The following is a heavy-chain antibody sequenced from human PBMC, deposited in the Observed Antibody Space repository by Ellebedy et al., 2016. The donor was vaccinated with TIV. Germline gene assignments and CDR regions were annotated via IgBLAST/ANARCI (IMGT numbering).Heavy chain of an antibody. J-gene: IGHJ6*02. D-gene: IGHD2-8*01. CDR3: ARTLKGYYGMDV. CDR1: GYTFTSYG. CDR2: ISAYNGNT. Sequence: ASVKVSCXASGYTFTSYGISWVREAPGQGLEWMGWISAYNGNTNYAQKLQGRVTMTTDTSTSTAYMELSRLRSDDTAVYYCARTLKGYYGMDVWGQGTTVTVSS. V-gene: IGHV1-18*04.